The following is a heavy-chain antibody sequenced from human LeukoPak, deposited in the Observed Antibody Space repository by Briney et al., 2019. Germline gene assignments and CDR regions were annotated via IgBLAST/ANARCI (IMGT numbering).Heavy chain of an antibody. CDR1: GYTFTSYG. D-gene: IGHD3-10*01. CDR3: ATDSTMVRGVHFDY. V-gene: IGHV1-18*01. J-gene: IGHJ4*02. CDR2: ISAYNGNT. Sequence: ASVKVSCKASGYTFTSYGISWVRQAPGQGLEWMGWISAYNGNTIYAQKFQGRVTMTEDTSTDTAYMELSSLRSEDTAVYYCATDSTMVRGVHFDYWGQGTLVTVSS.